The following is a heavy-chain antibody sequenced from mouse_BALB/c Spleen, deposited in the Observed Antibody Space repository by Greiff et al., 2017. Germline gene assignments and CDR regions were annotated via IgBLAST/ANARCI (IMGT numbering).Heavy chain of an antibody. J-gene: IGHJ2*01. D-gene: IGHD1-1*01. Sequence: EVKLMESGGGLVKPGGSLKLSCAASGFTFSSYAMSWVRQSPEKRLEWVAEISSGGSYTYYPDTVTGRFTISRDNAKNTLYLEMSSLRSEDTAMYYCATTVVRGYYFDYWGQGTTLTVSS. CDR1: GFTFSSYA. CDR3: ATTVVRGYYFDY. CDR2: ISSGGSYT. V-gene: IGHV5-9-4*01.